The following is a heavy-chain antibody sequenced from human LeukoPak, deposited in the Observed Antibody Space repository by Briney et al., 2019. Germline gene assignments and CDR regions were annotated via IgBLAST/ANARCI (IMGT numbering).Heavy chain of an antibody. Sequence: SETLSLTCTVSGGSISSGSYYWSWIRQPAGKGLEWIGCIFPSGSTNYTSSLKSRVTISVDTSKNQFSLKVSSVTAADTAVYYCARGRRDGYNFYWYFDLWGRGTLVTVSS. V-gene: IGHV4-61*02. D-gene: IGHD5-24*01. CDR3: ARGRRDGYNFYWYFDL. CDR1: GGSISSGSYY. J-gene: IGHJ2*01. CDR2: IFPSGST.